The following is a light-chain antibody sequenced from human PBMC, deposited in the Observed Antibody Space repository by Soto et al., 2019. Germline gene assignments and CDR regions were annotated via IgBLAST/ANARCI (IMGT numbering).Light chain of an antibody. J-gene: IGLJ2*01. CDR2: DVS. CDR3: SSYTSGSTLVI. V-gene: IGLV2-14*01. Sequence: QSALTQPASVSGSPGQSITISCTGTSSDVGGYNYVSWYQQHPGKAPKLMIYDVSNRPSGVSYRFSGSKSGNTASLTISGLQAEDEADYYCSSYTSGSTLVIFGGGTKVTVL. CDR1: SSDVGGYNY.